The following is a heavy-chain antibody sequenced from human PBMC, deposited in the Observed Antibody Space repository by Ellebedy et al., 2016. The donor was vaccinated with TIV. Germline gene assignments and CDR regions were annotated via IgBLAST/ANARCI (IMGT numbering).Heavy chain of an antibody. Sequence: ASVKVSXXASGYRFTSFYIVWVRQAHGQGLEWMGIINPSDGSTTYPQKSQGRVAMTRDTATSTVYMELSSLRSGDTAVYYCARGIVVPAVPKWGGFYFDSWGQGTLVTVSS. CDR3: ARGIVVPAVPKWGGFYFDS. D-gene: IGHD2-2*01. CDR2: INPSDGST. V-gene: IGHV1-46*01. J-gene: IGHJ4*02. CDR1: GYRFTSFY.